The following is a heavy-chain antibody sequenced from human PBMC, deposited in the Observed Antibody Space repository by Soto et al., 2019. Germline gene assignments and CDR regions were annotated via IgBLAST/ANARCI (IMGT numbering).Heavy chain of an antibody. V-gene: IGHV3-7*03. CDR3: ARYFRGSGRYFFDY. CDR1: GFTFSSSF. D-gene: IGHD6-19*01. J-gene: IGHJ4*02. CDR2: INQDGGGT. Sequence: PGGSLRLSCVASGFTFSSSFMGWVRQAPGKGLEWVANINQDGGGTYYVDSVEGRFTISRDNAKDSLYLQMNSLRGEDTAVYYCARYFRGSGRYFFDYWGRGTLVTVSS.